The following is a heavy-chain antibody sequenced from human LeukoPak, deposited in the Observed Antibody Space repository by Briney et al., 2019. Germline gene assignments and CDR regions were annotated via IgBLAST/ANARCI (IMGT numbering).Heavy chain of an antibody. CDR1: GFTFSSYA. D-gene: IGHD5-18*01. V-gene: IGHV3-30*04. CDR2: ISYDGSNK. Sequence: PGGSLRLSCAASGFTFSSYALHWVRQAPGKGLEWVAVISYDGSNKYYADSVKGRFTISRDNSKNTLYLQMNSLRAEDTAVYYCARNDHSYGFLYYFDYWGQGTLVTVSS. J-gene: IGHJ4*02. CDR3: ARNDHSYGFLYYFDY.